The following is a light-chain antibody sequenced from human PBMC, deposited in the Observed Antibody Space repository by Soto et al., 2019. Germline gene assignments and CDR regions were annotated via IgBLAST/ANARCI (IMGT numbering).Light chain of an antibody. CDR2: GAS. J-gene: IGKJ1*01. V-gene: IGKV3-20*01. CDR1: QSVSSSY. CDR3: QQYGSSLTWT. Sequence: IVLMQSPGTLSLSPGERATLSCRASQSVSSSYLAWYQQKPGQAPRLLIYGASSRATGIPDRFSGSGSGTDFTLTISRLEPEDFAVYYCQQYGSSLTWTFGQGTKVDIK.